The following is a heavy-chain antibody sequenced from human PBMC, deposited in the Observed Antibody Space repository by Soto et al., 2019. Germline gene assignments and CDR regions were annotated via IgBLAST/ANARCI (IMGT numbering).Heavy chain of an antibody. V-gene: IGHV1-69*02. CDR3: ARSGSYENWFDP. J-gene: IGHJ5*02. Sequence: QVQLVQSGAEVKKPGSSVKVSCKASGCTFSISTITWVRQVPGQGLEWMGRIIPVLGVANYAQRFQGRVTITADKSTSTTYMELSSLRSEDTAVYYCARSGSYENWFDPWGQGTLVTVSS. CDR1: GCTFSIST. D-gene: IGHD1-26*01. CDR2: IIPVLGVA.